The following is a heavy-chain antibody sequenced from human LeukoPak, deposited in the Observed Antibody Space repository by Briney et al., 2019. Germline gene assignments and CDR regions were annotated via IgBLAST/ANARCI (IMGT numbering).Heavy chain of an antibody. CDR3: ARYHGTWGLNY. V-gene: IGHV4-39*01. CDR1: GGSISSISSNNYH. J-gene: IGHJ4*02. D-gene: IGHD7-27*01. CDR2: IYYSGST. Sequence: SETLSLTCIVSGGSISSISSNNYHWGWIRQPPGKGLEWIGSIYYSGSTYYTTSLKSRVTISIDTSNNQFSLKLTSVTAADTAVYYCARYHGTWGLNYWGQGTLVTVSS.